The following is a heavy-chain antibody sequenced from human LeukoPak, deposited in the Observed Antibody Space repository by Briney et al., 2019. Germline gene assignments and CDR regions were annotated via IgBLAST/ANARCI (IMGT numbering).Heavy chain of an antibody. CDR3: ARGARYYDSSGYYYY. V-gene: IGHV3-7*01. CDR1: GFTFSSYW. D-gene: IGHD3-22*01. Sequence: PGGSLRLSCAASGFTFSSYWMNWARQAPGKGLEWVASINHNGNVNYYVDSVKGRFTISRDNAKNSLYLQMSNLRAEDTAVYYCARGARYYDSSGYYYYWGQGTLVTVSS. CDR2: INHNGNVN. J-gene: IGHJ4*02.